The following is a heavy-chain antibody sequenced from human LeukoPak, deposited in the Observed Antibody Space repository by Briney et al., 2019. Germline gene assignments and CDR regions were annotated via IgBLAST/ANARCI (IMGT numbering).Heavy chain of an antibody. D-gene: IGHD2-8*01. CDR2: IYYSGST. V-gene: IGHV4-61*01. Sequence: PSETLSLTCTVSGGSVSSGSYYWSRIRQPPGKGLEWIGYIYYSGSTNYNPSLKSRVTISVDTSKNQFSLKLSSVTAADTAVYYCARATGYCTNGVCLFDYWGQGTLVTVSS. CDR3: ARATGYCTNGVCLFDY. CDR1: GGSVSSGSYY. J-gene: IGHJ4*02.